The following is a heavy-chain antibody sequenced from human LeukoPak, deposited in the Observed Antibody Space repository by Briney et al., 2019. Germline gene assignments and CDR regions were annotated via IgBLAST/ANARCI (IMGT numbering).Heavy chain of an antibody. Sequence: ASVKVSCKASGYTFTSYYMHWVRQAPGQGLEWMGIINPSGGSTSYAQKFQGRVTMTRDMSISTAYMELSRLRSDDTAVYYCARDFRTRGRATVTTDLGYWGQGTLVTVSS. J-gene: IGHJ4*02. CDR1: GYTFTSYY. CDR2: INPSGGST. CDR3: ARDFRTRGRATVTTDLGY. D-gene: IGHD4-17*01. V-gene: IGHV1-46*01.